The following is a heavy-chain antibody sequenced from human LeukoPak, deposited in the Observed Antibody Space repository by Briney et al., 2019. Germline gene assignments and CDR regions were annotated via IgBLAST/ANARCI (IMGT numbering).Heavy chain of an antibody. CDR3: ASQVRLERRYYYYSMDV. J-gene: IGHJ6*03. D-gene: IGHD1-1*01. V-gene: IGHV4-34*01. Sequence: SETLSLTCAAYGGSFSGYYWSWIRQPPGKGLEWIGEIDHSGSTNYNPSFKSRVTISVDTSKNQFSLKLSSVTAADTAVYYCASQVRLERRYYYYSMDVWGKGTTVTVSS. CDR1: GGSFSGYY. CDR2: IDHSGST.